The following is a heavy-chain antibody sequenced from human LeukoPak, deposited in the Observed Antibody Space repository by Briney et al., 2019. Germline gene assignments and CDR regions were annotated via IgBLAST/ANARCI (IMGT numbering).Heavy chain of an antibody. V-gene: IGHV1-2*02. CDR1: GYTFTGYY. CDR3: AREGQAFGGVIVSFWFDP. D-gene: IGHD3-16*02. CDR2: INPNSGGT. Sequence: ALVKVSCKASGYTFTGYYMHWVRQAPGQGLEWMGWINPNSGGTNYAQKFQGRVTMTRDTSISTAYMELSRLRSDDTAVYYCAREGQAFGGVIVSFWFDPWGQGTLVTVSS. J-gene: IGHJ5*02.